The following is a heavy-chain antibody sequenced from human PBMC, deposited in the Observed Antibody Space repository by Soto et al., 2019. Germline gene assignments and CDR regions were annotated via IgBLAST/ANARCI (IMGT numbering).Heavy chain of an antibody. CDR1: GGTFSSYA. CDR3: ARVGGWYNNNYYYYYGMDV. V-gene: IGHV1-69*13. CDR2: IIPIFGTA. J-gene: IGHJ6*02. D-gene: IGHD6-19*01. Sequence: GASVKVSCKASGGTFSSYAISWVRQAPGQGLEWMGGIIPIFGTANYAQKFQGRVTITADESTSTAYMELSSLRSEDTAVYYCARVGGWYNNNYYYYYGMDVWGQGTTVTVSS.